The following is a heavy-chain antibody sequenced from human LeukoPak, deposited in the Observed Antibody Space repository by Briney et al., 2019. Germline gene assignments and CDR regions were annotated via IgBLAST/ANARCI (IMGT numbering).Heavy chain of an antibody. CDR3: ARTFWVAVAGSLEDSVDY. CDR2: INPNSGGT. Sequence: ASVKVSCKASGYTFTGYYIHWVRQAPGQGLEWMGRINPNSGGTNYAQKFQGRVTMTRDTSISTAYMELSRLRSDDTAVYYCARTFWVAVAGSLEDSVDYWGQGTLVTVSS. V-gene: IGHV1-2*06. CDR1: GYTFTGYY. D-gene: IGHD6-19*01. J-gene: IGHJ4*02.